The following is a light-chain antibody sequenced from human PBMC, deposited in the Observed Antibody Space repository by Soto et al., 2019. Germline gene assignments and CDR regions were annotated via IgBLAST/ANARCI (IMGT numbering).Light chain of an antibody. CDR3: QLYGTSPGFT. J-gene: IGKJ3*01. V-gene: IGKV3-20*01. CDR2: GAS. Sequence: EIVLTQSPGTLSLSPGERATLSCRASQSVGSNSLAWYQQKPGQAPRLLIYGASSRATGIPDRFSGSGSGTDFALIINRLEPEDFAVYYCQLYGTSPGFTFGPGTKVDIK. CDR1: QSVGSNS.